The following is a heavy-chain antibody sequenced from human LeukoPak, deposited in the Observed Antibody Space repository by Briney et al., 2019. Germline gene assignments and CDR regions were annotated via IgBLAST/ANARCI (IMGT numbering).Heavy chain of an antibody. CDR3: AKGSFGWYYYFDR. CDR2: IRDSGGNT. D-gene: IGHD6-19*01. J-gene: IGHJ4*02. Sequence: GRSLRLSCEASGFTFSNYAMNWVRQAPGKGLEWVSGIRDSGGNTYYADSVKGRFTISRANSKNTLYLQINSLRAEDTAVHYCAKGSFGWYYYFDRWGQGTLVTVSS. CDR1: GFTFSNYA. V-gene: IGHV3-23*01.